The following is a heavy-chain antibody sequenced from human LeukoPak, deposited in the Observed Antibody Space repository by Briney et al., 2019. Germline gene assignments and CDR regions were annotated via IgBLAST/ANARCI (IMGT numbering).Heavy chain of an antibody. CDR1: GGSFRGYY. Sequence: SDTLSLTCAVYGGSFRGYYWSGVRQPPGKGLEWIGEINHSGSTNYNPSLKSRVTISVDTSKNQFSLKLSSVTAADTAVYYCARAGLNGDVDYWGQGTLVTVSS. D-gene: IGHD4-17*01. V-gene: IGHV4-34*01. CDR2: INHSGST. CDR3: ARAGLNGDVDY. J-gene: IGHJ4*02.